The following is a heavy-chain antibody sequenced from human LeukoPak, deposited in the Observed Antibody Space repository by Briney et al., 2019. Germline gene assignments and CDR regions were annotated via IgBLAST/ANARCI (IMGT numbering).Heavy chain of an antibody. CDR1: GITLSNYG. Sequence: GGSLRLSCAVPGITLSNYGMSWVRQAPGKGLEWVAGTSGSGGGTNYADSVKGRFTISRDRPKNTLFLQMNSLRAEDTAVYFCAKRGVVIRVILVGFHKEAYYFDSWGQGALVTVSS. CDR3: AKRGVVIRVILVGFHKEAYYFDS. V-gene: IGHV3-23*01. CDR2: TSGSGGGT. J-gene: IGHJ4*02. D-gene: IGHD3-22*01.